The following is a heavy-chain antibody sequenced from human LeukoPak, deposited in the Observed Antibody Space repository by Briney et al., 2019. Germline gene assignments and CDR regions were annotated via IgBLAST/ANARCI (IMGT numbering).Heavy chain of an antibody. V-gene: IGHV4-39*07. CDR3: GVDGYNYYYYYMDV. CDR1: GGSISSSSYY. CDR2: IYYSGST. Sequence: SETLSLTCTVSGGSISSSSYYWGWIRQPPGKGLEWIGSIYYSGSTYYNPSLKSRVTISVDTSKNQFSLKLSSVTAADTAVYYCGVDGYNYYYYYMDVWGKGTTVTVSS. J-gene: IGHJ6*03. D-gene: IGHD5-24*01.